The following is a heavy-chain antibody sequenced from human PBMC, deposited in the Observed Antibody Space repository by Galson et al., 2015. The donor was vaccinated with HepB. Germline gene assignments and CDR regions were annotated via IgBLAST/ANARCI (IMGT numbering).Heavy chain of an antibody. CDR3: ARDPGLGVSHIDA. CDR1: GGPFRSAG. D-gene: IGHD1-26*01. Sequence: SVKVSCKASGGPFRSAGISWVRQAPGQGLEWLGRIIPLLGGANYAQKFQGRVRITADKSTTTAYMELSGLISEDTAVYYCARDPGLGVSHIDAWGEGTMGTVSS. V-gene: IGHV1-69*04. J-gene: IGHJ6*03. CDR2: IIPLLGGA.